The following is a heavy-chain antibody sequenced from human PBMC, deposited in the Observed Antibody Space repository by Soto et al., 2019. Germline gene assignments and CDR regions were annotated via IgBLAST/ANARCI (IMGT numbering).Heavy chain of an antibody. J-gene: IGHJ4*02. CDR1: VFTFRNYA. V-gene: IGHV3-30-3*01. Sequence: PGGSLRLSCAASVFTFRNYATHWVRQAPGKGLEWVAVISYDGSNKYYADSVKGRFTISRDNSKNTLYLQMDSLRAEDTAVYYCAREEYNNKYFDYWGQGTLVTVSS. CDR3: AREEYNNKYFDY. D-gene: IGHD1-1*01. CDR2: ISYDGSNK.